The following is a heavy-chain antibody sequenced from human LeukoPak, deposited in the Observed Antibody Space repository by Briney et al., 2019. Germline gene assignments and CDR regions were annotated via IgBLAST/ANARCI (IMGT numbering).Heavy chain of an antibody. CDR2: ISGSGGST. J-gene: IGHJ4*02. CDR3: AKAGRIGIAAAGPDY. V-gene: IGHV3-23*01. D-gene: IGHD6-13*01. CDR1: GFTFSSYA. Sequence: TGGSLRLSCAASGFTFSSYAMSWVRQAPGKGLEWVSAISGSGGSTYYADSVKGRFTISRDNSKNTLYLQMNSLRAEDTAVYYCAKAGRIGIAAAGPDYWGQGTLVTVSS.